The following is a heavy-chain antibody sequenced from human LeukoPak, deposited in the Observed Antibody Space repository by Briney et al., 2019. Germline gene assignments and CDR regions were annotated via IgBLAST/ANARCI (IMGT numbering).Heavy chain of an antibody. CDR1: GDSISTSSYY. V-gene: IGHV4-39*02. D-gene: IGHD2-2*01. CDR3: ARDRGRIGYCSSTSCRDAFDI. J-gene: IGHJ3*02. CDR2: IYYSGST. Sequence: ASETLSLTCSVSGDSISTSSYYWGWIRQPPGKGLEWIGTIYYSGSTYYNPSLTSRVTISVDTSKNQFSLKLSSVTAADTAVYYCARDRGRIGYCSSTSCRDAFDIWGQGTMVTVSS.